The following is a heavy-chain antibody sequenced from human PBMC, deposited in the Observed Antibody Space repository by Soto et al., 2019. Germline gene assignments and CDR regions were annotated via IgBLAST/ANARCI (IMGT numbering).Heavy chain of an antibody. CDR3: ARKCGDRCTEDTDALDL. CDR1: GYTFTDYY. D-gene: IGHD2-21*01. V-gene: IGHV1-2*02. Sequence: ASVKVSCKASGYTFTDYYIHWVRQAPGQGLEWMAWISPYSGGSNYAQVFQGRVTVTRDTSSSTAFMQLSGLTSDDTAVYFCARKCGDRCTEDTDALDLWGQGTMVTVSS. J-gene: IGHJ3*01. CDR2: ISPYSGGS.